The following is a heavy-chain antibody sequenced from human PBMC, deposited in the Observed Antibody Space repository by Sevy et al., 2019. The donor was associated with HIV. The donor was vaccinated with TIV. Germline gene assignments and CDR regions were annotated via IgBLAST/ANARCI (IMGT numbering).Heavy chain of an antibody. CDR3: ARDSGSYYDILTGYYRIDY. Sequence: GGSLRLSCGASGFSFSSYAMHWVCQAPGKGLEWVTVISYDGSNKYYADSVKGRFTISRDNSKNTLYLQMNSLRAEDTAVYYCARDSGSYYDILTGYYRIDYWGQGTLVTVSS. V-gene: IGHV3-30-3*01. D-gene: IGHD3-9*01. CDR1: GFSFSSYA. J-gene: IGHJ4*02. CDR2: ISYDGSNK.